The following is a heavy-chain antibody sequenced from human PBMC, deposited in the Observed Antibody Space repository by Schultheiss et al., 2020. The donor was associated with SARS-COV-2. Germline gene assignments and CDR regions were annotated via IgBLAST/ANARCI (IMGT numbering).Heavy chain of an antibody. Sequence: GESLKISCAASGFTFSHYPMHWVRQAPGKGLEWVAVISYDGSNKYYADSVKGRFTISRDNSKNTLYLQMNSLRAEDTAVYYCARDQRPYDSSGYWGSDYWGQGTLVTVSS. V-gene: IGHV3-30*01. CDR1: GFTFSHYP. CDR2: ISYDGSNK. D-gene: IGHD3-22*01. J-gene: IGHJ4*02. CDR3: ARDQRPYDSSGYWGSDY.